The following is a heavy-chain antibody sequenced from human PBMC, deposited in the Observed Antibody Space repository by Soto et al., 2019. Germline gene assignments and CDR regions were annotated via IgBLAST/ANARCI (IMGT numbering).Heavy chain of an antibody. J-gene: IGHJ4*02. V-gene: IGHV3-48*01. CDR1: GFTFSGYS. CDR2: ISSTSSPI. CDR3: ARDHGSSY. Sequence: EVHLVESGGGLVQPGGSLRLSCAASGFTFSGYSMSWVRQAPGKGLESVSFISSTSSPIYYADSVKGRFTISRDNAKNLLYLQMDSLRAEDTAVYYCARDHGSSYWGQGTLVTVSS.